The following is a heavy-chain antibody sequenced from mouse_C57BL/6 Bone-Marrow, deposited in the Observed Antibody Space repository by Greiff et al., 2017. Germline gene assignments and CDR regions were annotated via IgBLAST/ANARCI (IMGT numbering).Heavy chain of an antibody. Sequence: VKLMESGPELVKPGASVKISCKASGYTFTDYYINWVKQRPGQGLEWIGWIFPGSGSTYYNEKFKGKATLTVDKSSSTAYMLLSSLTSEDSAVYVCAISPYYCGSWYYSMDYWGQGTSVTVSS. CDR2: IFPGSGST. CDR1: GYTFTDYY. D-gene: IGHD1-1*01. V-gene: IGHV1-75*01. J-gene: IGHJ4*01. CDR3: AISPYYCGSWYYSMDY.